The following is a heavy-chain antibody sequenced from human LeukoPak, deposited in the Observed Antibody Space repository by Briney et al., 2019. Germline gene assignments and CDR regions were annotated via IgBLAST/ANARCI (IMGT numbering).Heavy chain of an antibody. V-gene: IGHV4-59*01. CDR3: ARVPRSYYYYYYMDV. CDR1: GGSISGYH. CDR2: IYYSGSS. Sequence: PSETLSLTCNVSGGSISGYHWSWIRQPPGKGLEWLGYIYYSGSSNYNPSLKSRVTMSADTSKNQFSLKLSSVTAADTAVYYCARVPRSYYYYYYMDVWGQRDHGHRLL. J-gene: IGHJ6*03.